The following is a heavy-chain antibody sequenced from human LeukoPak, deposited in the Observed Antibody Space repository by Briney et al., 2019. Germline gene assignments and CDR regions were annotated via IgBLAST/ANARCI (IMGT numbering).Heavy chain of an antibody. J-gene: IGHJ5*02. D-gene: IGHD5-18*01. CDR3: ARQRGYSYGYRGWFDP. CDR1: GGSFSGYY. Sequence: SETLSLTFAVYGGSFSGYYWSWIRQPPGKGLEWIGEINHSGSTNYNPSLKSRVTISVDTSKNQFSLKLSSVTAADTAVYYCARQRGYSYGYRGWFDPWGQGTLVTVSS. CDR2: INHSGST. V-gene: IGHV4-34*01.